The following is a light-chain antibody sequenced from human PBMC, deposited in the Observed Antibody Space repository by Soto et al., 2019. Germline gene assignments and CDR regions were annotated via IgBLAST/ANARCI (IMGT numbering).Light chain of an antibody. CDR1: QYIRTT. J-gene: IGKJ4*01. V-gene: IGKV1-39*01. Sequence: DIQMTQSPSSLSASVGDRVTITCRASQYIRTTLNWYHQKPGKAPKLLIYAASRLQSGVSSRFSGSGSGTDFTLTISSLQPEDFATYYCQQSYSAPLTFGGGTKVDIK. CDR3: QQSYSAPLT. CDR2: AAS.